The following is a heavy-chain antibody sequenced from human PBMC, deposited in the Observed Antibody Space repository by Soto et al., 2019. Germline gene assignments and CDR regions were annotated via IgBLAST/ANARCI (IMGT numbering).Heavy chain of an antibody. D-gene: IGHD2-8*01. CDR3: ARAIVLMVPAFDI. Sequence: QVQLQESGPGLVKPSQTLSLTCTVSGGSISSGGYYWSWIRQHPGKGLEWIGNIHYSGSTYYNPYLKCRVTIAVDASKTQFSLKLSYVTASDTDVYYCARAIVLMVPAFDIWGQGTMVTVSS. CDR1: GGSISSGGYY. CDR2: IHYSGST. V-gene: IGHV4-31*03. J-gene: IGHJ3*02.